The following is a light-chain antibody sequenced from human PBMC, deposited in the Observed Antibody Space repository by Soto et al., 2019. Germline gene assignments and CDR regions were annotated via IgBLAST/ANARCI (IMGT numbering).Light chain of an antibody. CDR3: QQYGSSPLT. CDR2: RAS. CDR1: QSVSSDY. J-gene: IGKJ4*01. V-gene: IGKV3-20*01. Sequence: EIVLTQSPGTLSLSLGERATLSCRASQSVSSDYVAWYRQKPGQVPTVLIYRASTRATGIPDRFSGSGSGTYFTLTISRVEPEEFAVYYCQQYGSSPLTFGGGTRVEIK.